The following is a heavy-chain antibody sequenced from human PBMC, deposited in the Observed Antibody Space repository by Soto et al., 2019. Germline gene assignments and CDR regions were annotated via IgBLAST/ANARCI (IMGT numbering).Heavy chain of an antibody. CDR2: TSYRRNS. V-gene: IGHV4-31*03. CDR1: GGSIRSGAFY. J-gene: IGHJ4*02. CDR3: ARYTSGWSQGY. D-gene: IGHD6-19*01. Sequence: QVQLQESGPGLVKPSQTLSLTCTVSGGSIRSGAFYLSWIRQLPGRGLEWIGYTSYRRNSYYSPSLKSRVTISVDTSKNQISLKLSSVTAADTAVYYCARYTSGWSQGYWGQGTLVTVSS.